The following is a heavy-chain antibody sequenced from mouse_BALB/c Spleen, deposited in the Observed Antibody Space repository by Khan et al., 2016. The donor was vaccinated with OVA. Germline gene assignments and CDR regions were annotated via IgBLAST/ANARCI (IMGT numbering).Heavy chain of an antibody. J-gene: IGHJ4*01. Sequence: QVQLKESGPGLVAPSQSLSITCTVSGFSLTDYAVSWIRQPPGKGLEWLGVLWAGGSKYYNSALKSRLSISKDNSRSQVFLNMNSLQTDDTAMYYCAKDPPYYAMDSWGQGISGTVSS. V-gene: IGHV2-6-5*01. CDR3: AKDPPYYAMDS. CDR2: LWAGGSK. CDR1: GFSLTDYA.